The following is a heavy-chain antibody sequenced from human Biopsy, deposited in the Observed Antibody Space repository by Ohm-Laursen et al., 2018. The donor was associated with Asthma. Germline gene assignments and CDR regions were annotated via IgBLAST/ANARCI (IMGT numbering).Heavy chain of an antibody. CDR2: IYYIGST. Sequence: TLSLTCIVSGGSISSGAYYWSWVRQPPGKGLEWIGHIYYIGSTYYNPSLKSRVAISLDTSKNQFSLKLSSVTAADTAVYFCARRGGVRRYFDYWGQGTLVTVSS. J-gene: IGHJ4*02. CDR3: ARRGGVRRYFDY. V-gene: IGHV4-30-4*01. CDR1: GGSISSGAYY. D-gene: IGHD3-16*01.